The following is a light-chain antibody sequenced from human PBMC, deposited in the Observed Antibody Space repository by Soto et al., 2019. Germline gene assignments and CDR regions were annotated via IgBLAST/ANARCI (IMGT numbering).Light chain of an antibody. CDR3: SSYTSSISPYV. CDR1: SSDVGGYNY. J-gene: IGLJ1*01. V-gene: IGLV2-14*01. CDR2: DVS. Sequence: QSVLTQPASVSGSPVQSITISCTGTSSDVGGYNYVSWYQQHPGKAPKLMIYDVSNRPSGVSNRFSGSKSGNTASLTISGLQAEDEADYYCSSYTSSISPYVFGTGTKSPS.